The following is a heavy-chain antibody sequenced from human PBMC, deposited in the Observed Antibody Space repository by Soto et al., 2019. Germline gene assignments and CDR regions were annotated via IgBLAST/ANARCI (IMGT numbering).Heavy chain of an antibody. J-gene: IGHJ4*02. CDR3: ERDWVYTIDQ. V-gene: IGHV3-74*01. CDR2: ITGDGSGI. Sequence: EVQLVESGGGLVQPGGSLRLSCEASGFTFRNYWLHWVRQAPGKGLVWVSRITGDGSGISYADSVKGRFTISRDNAKNTLYLQMNSLRVEDTAVYYCERDWVYTIDQWGQGTLVTVSS. D-gene: IGHD2-8*01. CDR1: GFTFRNYW.